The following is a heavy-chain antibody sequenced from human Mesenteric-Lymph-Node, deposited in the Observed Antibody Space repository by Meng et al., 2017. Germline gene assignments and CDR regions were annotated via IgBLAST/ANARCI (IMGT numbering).Heavy chain of an antibody. J-gene: IGHJ2*01. D-gene: IGHD3-10*01. CDR1: GYSFTGYY. CDR2: INPNSGGT. Sequence: QVQPVQSGAEVKKPGASVKVSCKASGYSFTGYYTHWVRQAPGQGLEWMGRINPNSGGTNYAQKFQGRVTMTRDTSINTAYMELNRLTSDDTAVYYCARDQAGEWGGRFDLWGRGTLVTVSS. V-gene: IGHV1-2*06. CDR3: ARDQAGEWGGRFDL.